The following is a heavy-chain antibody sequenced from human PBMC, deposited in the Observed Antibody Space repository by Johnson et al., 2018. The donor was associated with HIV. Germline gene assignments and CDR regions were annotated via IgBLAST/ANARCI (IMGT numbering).Heavy chain of an antibody. CDR1: GFTFSTYG. CDR3: AKWGSMRATSAFDI. D-gene: IGHD1-26*01. CDR2: IWYDGSNK. J-gene: IGHJ3*02. V-gene: IGHV3-33*06. Sequence: QVQLVESGGGVVQPGRSLRLSCVASGFTFSTYGMHWVRQAPGKGLEWVAVIWYDGSNKYYADSVTGRLTISRDNSKNTLYLQMNSLRAEDTAGYYCAKWGSMRATSAFDIWGQGTMVTVSS.